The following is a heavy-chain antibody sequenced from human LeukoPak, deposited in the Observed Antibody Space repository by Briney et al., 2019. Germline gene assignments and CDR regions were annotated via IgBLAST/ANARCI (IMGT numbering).Heavy chain of an antibody. CDR2: IYYSGST. J-gene: IGHJ3*02. CDR3: ARVGDAFDI. Sequence: PSETLSLTCTVPGGSISSYYWSWIRQPPGKGLEWIGYIYYSGSTNYNPSLKSRVTISVDTSKNQFSLKLSSVTAADTAVYYCARVGDAFDIWGQGTMVTVSS. CDR1: GGSISSYY. V-gene: IGHV4-59*01.